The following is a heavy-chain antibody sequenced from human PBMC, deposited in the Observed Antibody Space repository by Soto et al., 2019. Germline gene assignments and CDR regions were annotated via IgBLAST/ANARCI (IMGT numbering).Heavy chain of an antibody. Sequence: QVQLQESGPGLVIPSQTLSLTCAVSGASINSDGYYWSWIRQPPGKGLEWIGSIYSSGTTYYNSSLKSRAAISVETSQNLFSLKLASATAADTALYYCARWRSVTWSFDHWGQGTLVAVSS. D-gene: IGHD2-8*02. J-gene: IGHJ4*02. CDR2: IYSSGTT. CDR1: GASINSDGYY. CDR3: ARWRSVTWSFDH. V-gene: IGHV4-31*11.